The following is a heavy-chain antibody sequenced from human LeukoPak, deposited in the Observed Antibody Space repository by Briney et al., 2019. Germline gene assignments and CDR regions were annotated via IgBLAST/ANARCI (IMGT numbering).Heavy chain of an antibody. CDR1: GGSISSYY. D-gene: IGHD6-19*01. J-gene: IGHJ5*02. Sequence: SETLSLTCTVSGGSISSYYWSWIRQPAGKGLELIGRIYTSGSTNYNPSLKSRVTMSVDTSKNQFSLKLSSVTAADTAVYYCARVTSLYSSGWYWFDPWGQGTLVTVSS. CDR2: IYTSGST. CDR3: ARVTSLYSSGWYWFDP. V-gene: IGHV4-4*07.